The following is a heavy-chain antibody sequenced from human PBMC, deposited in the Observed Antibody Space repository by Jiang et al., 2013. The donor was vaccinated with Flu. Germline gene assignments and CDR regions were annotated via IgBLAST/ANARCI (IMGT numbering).Heavy chain of an antibody. CDR2: ISWNSGSI. CDR3: AKDWGSGSGSSWHYWYFD. Sequence: VQLLESGGGLVQPGRSLRLSCAASGFTFDDYAMHWVRQAPGKGLEWVSGISWNSGSIGYADSVKGRFTISRDNAKNSLYLQMNSLRAEDTALYYCAKDWGSGSGSSWHYWYFD. D-gene: IGHD6-13*01. V-gene: IGHV3-9*01. J-gene: IGHJ2*01. CDR1: GFTFDDYA.